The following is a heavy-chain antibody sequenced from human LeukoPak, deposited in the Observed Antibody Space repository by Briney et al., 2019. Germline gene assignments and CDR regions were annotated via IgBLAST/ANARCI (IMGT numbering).Heavy chain of an antibody. CDR3: ARAGSGYDYFRNYFDY. Sequence: ASVSVSCKASGYTFTGYYMHWVRRAPGQGLEWMGWINPNSGGTNYAQKFQGRVTMTRDTSISTAYMELSRLSSDDTAVYYCARAGSGYDYFRNYFDYWGQGTLVTVSS. CDR2: INPNSGGT. V-gene: IGHV1-2*02. CDR1: GYTFTGYY. J-gene: IGHJ4*02. D-gene: IGHD5-12*01.